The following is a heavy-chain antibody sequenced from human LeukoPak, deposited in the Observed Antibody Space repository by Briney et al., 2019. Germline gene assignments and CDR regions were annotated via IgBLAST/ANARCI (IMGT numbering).Heavy chain of an antibody. CDR3: AKSSLDYDFWSGYYMELDY. J-gene: IGHJ4*02. D-gene: IGHD3-3*01. CDR1: GFTFSSYE. CDR2: ISSSGSTI. Sequence: PGGSLRLSCAASGFTFSSYEMNWVRQAPGKGLEWVSYISSSGSTIYYADSVKGRFTISRDNSKNTLYLQMNSLRAEDTAVYYCAKSSLDYDFWSGYYMELDYWGQGTLVTVSS. V-gene: IGHV3-48*03.